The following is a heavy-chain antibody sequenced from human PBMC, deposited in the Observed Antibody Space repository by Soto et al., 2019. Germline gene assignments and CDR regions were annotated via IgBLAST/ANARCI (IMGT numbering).Heavy chain of an antibody. CDR2: IWHDASNK. Sequence: QVHLEESGGGGVQSGESLRLSCVAAGFSFSSYAMSWVRECPGKGVEGVAVIWHDASNKFYAGSVRGRFTISRDNYKNTLFLQMSGPGADDTDVYFCAGEMITQECQGFDLWGQGTKVTVS. V-gene: IGHV3-33*01. CDR3: AGEMITQECQGFDL. D-gene: IGHD3-16*01. CDR1: GFSFSSYA. J-gene: IGHJ3*01.